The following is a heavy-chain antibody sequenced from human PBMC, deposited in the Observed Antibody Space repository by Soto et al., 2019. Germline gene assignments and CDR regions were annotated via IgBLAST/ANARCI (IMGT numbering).Heavy chain of an antibody. CDR1: GITFSSYF. J-gene: IGHJ4*02. CDR3: TKGSASARPYYFDY. D-gene: IGHD6-6*01. CDR2: LTGGADST. V-gene: IGHV3-23*01. Sequence: GGSLRLSCAASGITFSSYFMSWVRQAPGKELKRVSALTGGADSTYYADSVKGRFTISRDNSRNTLYLQMNSLRADDTSLYYCTKGSASARPYYFDYWGQGTLVTVS.